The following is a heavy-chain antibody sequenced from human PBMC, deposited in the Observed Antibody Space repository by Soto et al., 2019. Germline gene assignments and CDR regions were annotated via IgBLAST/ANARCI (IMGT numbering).Heavy chain of an antibody. V-gene: IGHV2-5*02. CDR3: AHRLTRGYSCYDSAFYI. CDR1: GFSLSTSGVG. CDR2: IYWDDDK. Sequence: QITLKESGPTLVKPTQTLTLTCTFSGFSLSTSGVGVGWIRQPQGKALEWLALIYWDDDKRYSPSLKSRLTITKYTSKNQVVLTMTNMDPVDTATYYCAHRLTRGYSCYDSAFYICGQGTMVTVSS. D-gene: IGHD5-12*01. J-gene: IGHJ3*02.